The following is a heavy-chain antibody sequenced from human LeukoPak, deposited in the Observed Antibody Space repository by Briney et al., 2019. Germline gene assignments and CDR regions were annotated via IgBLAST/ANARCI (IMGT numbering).Heavy chain of an antibody. J-gene: IGHJ3*02. D-gene: IGHD2-2*02. Sequence: ASVKVSCKASGYTFTDYYMHWVRQAPGHGLEWMGWINPNSGGTKYAQRFQGRVTMTRDTSISTAYMELSRLRSDDTAVYYCARERGYCSSSTCYTSDAFDIWGQGTMVTVSS. V-gene: IGHV1-2*02. CDR1: GYTFTDYY. CDR2: INPNSGGT. CDR3: ARERGYCSSSTCYTSDAFDI.